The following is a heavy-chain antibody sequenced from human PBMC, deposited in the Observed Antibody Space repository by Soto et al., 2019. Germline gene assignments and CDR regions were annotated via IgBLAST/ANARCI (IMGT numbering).Heavy chain of an antibody. CDR2: ISYDGSNK. D-gene: IGHD3-22*01. CDR3: AKDPESRYYYDSSGYCGFDY. CDR1: GFTFSSYG. J-gene: IGHJ4*02. Sequence: GGSLRLSCAASGFTFSSYGMHWVRQAPGKGLEWVAVISYDGSNKYYADSVKGRFTISRDNSKNTLYLQMNSLRAEDTAVYYCAKDPESRYYYDSSGYCGFDYWGQGTLVTVSS. V-gene: IGHV3-30*18.